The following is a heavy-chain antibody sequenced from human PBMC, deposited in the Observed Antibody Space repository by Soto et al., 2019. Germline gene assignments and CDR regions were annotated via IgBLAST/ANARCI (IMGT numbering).Heavy chain of an antibody. CDR1: GGSISSYY. Sequence: QVQLPESGPGLVKPSETLSLTCTVSGGSISSYYWSWIRQPPGKGLEWIGYIYYSGSTNYNPSLKSRVTISVDTSKNQFSLKLSSVTAADTAVYYCARLGSSRRGWFDPWGQGTLVTVSS. J-gene: IGHJ5*02. D-gene: IGHD6-13*01. CDR2: IYYSGST. CDR3: ARLGSSRRGWFDP. V-gene: IGHV4-59*08.